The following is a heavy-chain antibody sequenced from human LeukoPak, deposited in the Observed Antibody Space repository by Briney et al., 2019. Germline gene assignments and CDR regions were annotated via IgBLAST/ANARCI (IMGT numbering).Heavy chain of an antibody. D-gene: IGHD3-22*01. Sequence: PSETLSLTCAVSGGSISSGGYSWSWIRQPPGKGLEWIGYIYHSGSTYYNPSLKSRVTISVDRSKNQFSLKLSSVTAADTAVYYCARGGPDYYDSSGYHTYHIDYWGQGTLVTVYS. V-gene: IGHV4-30-2*01. J-gene: IGHJ4*02. CDR1: GGSISSGGYS. CDR3: ARGGPDYYDSSGYHTYHIDY. CDR2: IYHSGST.